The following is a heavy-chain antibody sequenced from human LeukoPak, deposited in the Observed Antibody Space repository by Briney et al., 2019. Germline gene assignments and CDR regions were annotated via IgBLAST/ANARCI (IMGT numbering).Heavy chain of an antibody. CDR3: AAKTDFDWFGGFDP. CDR1: GFTFTSSA. J-gene: IGHJ5*02. D-gene: IGHD3-9*01. Sequence: ASVKVSCKASGFTFTSSAVQWVRQARGQLLEWIGWIVVGSGNTNYAQKFQERVTITRDMSTSTAYMELSSLRSEDTAVYYCAAKTDFDWFGGFDPWGKGPRATVSS. V-gene: IGHV1-58*01. CDR2: IVVGSGNT.